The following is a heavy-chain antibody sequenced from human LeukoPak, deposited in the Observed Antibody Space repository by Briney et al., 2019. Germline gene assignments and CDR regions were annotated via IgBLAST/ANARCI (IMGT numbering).Heavy chain of an antibody. CDR3: ARYVVYGSGKYYFDY. V-gene: IGHV4-59*05. D-gene: IGHD3-10*01. CDR1: GGSISSYY. CDR2: INYGGTT. J-gene: IGHJ4*02. Sequence: PSETLSLTCTVSGGSISSYYWSWIRQPPGKELEWIASINYGGTTYYNPSLKSRVTISVDTSKSQFSLRLSSVTAADTAVYLCARYVVYGSGKYYFDYWGQGSLVTVSS.